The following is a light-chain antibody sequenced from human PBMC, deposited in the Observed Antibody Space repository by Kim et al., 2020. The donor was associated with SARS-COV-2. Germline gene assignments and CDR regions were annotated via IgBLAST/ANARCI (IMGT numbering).Light chain of an antibody. CDR2: QDN. V-gene: IGLV3-1*01. CDR3: QAWDSSTYV. J-gene: IGLJ1*01. CDR1: KLGDKY. Sequence: SVFPGQTASITCSGDKLGDKYASWYQQKLGQSPVLVIYQDNKRPSGIPERFSGSNSGNTATLTISGTQAMDEADYYCQAWDSSTYVFGPGTKVTVL.